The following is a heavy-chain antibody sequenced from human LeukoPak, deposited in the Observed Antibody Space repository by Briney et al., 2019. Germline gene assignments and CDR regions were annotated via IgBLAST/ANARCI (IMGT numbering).Heavy chain of an antibody. D-gene: IGHD1-26*01. CDR1: GFTFISYS. J-gene: IGHJ3*02. V-gene: IGHV3-21*01. CDR3: ARDIIVGANAGRDAFDS. CDR2: ISSSSSYI. Sequence: GGSLRLSCAASGFTFISYSMNWVRQAPGKGLEWVSSISSSSSYIYYADSVKGRFTISRDNAKNSLYLQMNSLRAEDTAVYYCARDIIVGANAGRDAFDSCGQGTMVTVSS.